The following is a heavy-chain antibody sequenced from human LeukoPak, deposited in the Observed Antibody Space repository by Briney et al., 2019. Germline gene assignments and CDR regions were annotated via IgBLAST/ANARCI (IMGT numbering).Heavy chain of an antibody. CDR3: AREWLVPGLIGSYFDY. CDR2: TSPNSGNT. D-gene: IGHD6-19*01. CDR1: GYTFGSYD. V-gene: IGHV1-8*01. Sequence: ASVKIYCKASGYTFGSYDINCVRQATGQWLELMGWTSPNSGNTGYAQKFQGRVTMTRNTSISTAYMELSSLRSEDTAVYYCAREWLVPGLIGSYFDYWGQGTLVTVSS. J-gene: IGHJ4*02.